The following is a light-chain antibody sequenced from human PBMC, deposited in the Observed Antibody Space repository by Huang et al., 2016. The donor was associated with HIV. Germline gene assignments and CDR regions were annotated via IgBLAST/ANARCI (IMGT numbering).Light chain of an antibody. CDR3: QQYNNWPPLT. CDR2: GAS. Sequence: EVVITQSPAILSVSPGERATLSCRASQNVNTDLAWYKHNPGQAPRLLIYGASTRATGIPARFSGNGSETEFTLTISSLQSEDFANYYCQQYNNWPPLTFGGGTKVEIK. CDR1: QNVNTD. V-gene: IGKV3-15*01. J-gene: IGKJ4*01.